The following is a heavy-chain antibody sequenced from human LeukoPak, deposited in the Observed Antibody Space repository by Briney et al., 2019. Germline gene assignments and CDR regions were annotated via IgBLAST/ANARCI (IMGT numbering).Heavy chain of an antibody. D-gene: IGHD2-2*01. J-gene: IGHJ5*02. CDR1: GYTFTSYA. Sequence: GASVKVSCKASGYTFTSYAMNWVRQAPGQGLEWMGGIIPISGTANYAQKFQGRVTITADESTSTAYMELSSLRSEDTAVYYCARDCSSTSCPNGGWFDPWGQGTLVTVSS. V-gene: IGHV1-69*13. CDR3: ARDCSSTSCPNGGWFDP. CDR2: IIPISGTA.